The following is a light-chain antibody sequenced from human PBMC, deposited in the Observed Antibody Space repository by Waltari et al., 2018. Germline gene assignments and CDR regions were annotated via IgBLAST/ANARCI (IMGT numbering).Light chain of an antibody. CDR1: SSDVGGYNY. Sequence: QSALTQPASVSGSPGKSITLSCTGTSSDVGGYNYVPWYQQHPGKAPKLMIFDVSNRPSGVSNRFSGSKSGNTASLTISGLQAEDEADYYCSSYISSSTLEVFGGGTRLTVL. CDR2: DVS. J-gene: IGLJ3*02. CDR3: SSYISSSTLEV. V-gene: IGLV2-14*03.